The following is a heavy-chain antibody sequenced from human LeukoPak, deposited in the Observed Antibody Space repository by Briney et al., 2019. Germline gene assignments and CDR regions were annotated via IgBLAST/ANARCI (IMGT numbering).Heavy chain of an antibody. Sequence: GGSLRLSCAASGFTFSSYGMHWVRQAPGKGLEWVAFIRYDGSNKYYADSVKGRFTISRDNSKNTLYLQMNSLRAEDTAVYYCAKGYGDKGDYSDYWGQGTLVTVSS. V-gene: IGHV3-30*02. CDR3: AKGYGDKGDYSDY. CDR2: IRYDGSNK. D-gene: IGHD4-17*01. CDR1: GFTFSSYG. J-gene: IGHJ4*02.